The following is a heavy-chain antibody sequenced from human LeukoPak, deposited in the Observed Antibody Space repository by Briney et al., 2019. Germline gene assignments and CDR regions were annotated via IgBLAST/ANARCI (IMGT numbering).Heavy chain of an antibody. CDR3: ARSKLPGDFDD. J-gene: IGHJ4*02. D-gene: IGHD3-10*01. V-gene: IGHV4-59*01. Sequence: PSETLSLTCTVSGGSISSYYWSWIRQPPGKGLEWIGYIYYSGSTNYNPSLKSRVTISVDTSKNQFSLKLSSVTAADTAVYYCARSKLPGDFDDWGQGTLVTVSS. CDR2: IYYSGST. CDR1: GGSISSYY.